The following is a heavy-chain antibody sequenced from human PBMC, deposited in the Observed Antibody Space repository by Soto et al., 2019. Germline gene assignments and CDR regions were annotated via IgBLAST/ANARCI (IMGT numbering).Heavy chain of an antibody. J-gene: IGHJ4*02. CDR2: ISWDGGST. CDR3: AKDRGSLEMATILDH. Sequence: PGGSLRLSCAASGFTFDDYTMHWVRQAPGKGLEWVSLISWDGGSTYYADSVKGRFTISRGNSKNSLYLQMNSLRTEDTALYYCAKDRGSLEMATILDHWGQGTLVTVSS. D-gene: IGHD5-12*01. V-gene: IGHV3-43*01. CDR1: GFTFDDYT.